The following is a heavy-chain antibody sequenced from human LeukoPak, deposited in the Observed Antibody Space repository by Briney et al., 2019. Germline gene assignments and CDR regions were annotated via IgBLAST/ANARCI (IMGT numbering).Heavy chain of an antibody. J-gene: IGHJ4*02. CDR1: GSTFSDYY. V-gene: IGHV3-11*05. D-gene: IGHD2-21*02. CDR2: ISGSGGDT. Sequence: PGGSLRLSCVASGSTFSDYYMSWIRQAPGKGLEYISYISGSGGDTKYADSVKGRFTISRDNAKNSLYLQMNSLRAEDTAVYYCARDLREKRVVVTATAFDYWGQGTLVTVSS. CDR3: ARDLREKRVVVTATAFDY.